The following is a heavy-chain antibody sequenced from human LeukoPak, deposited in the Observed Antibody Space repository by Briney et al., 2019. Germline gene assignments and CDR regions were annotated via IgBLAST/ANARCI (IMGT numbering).Heavy chain of an antibody. CDR3: ARDTSTMVRGSYYYYMDV. J-gene: IGHJ6*03. CDR1: GGSISSGGYS. V-gene: IGHV4-61*02. CDR2: IYTSGSN. D-gene: IGHD3-10*01. Sequence: PSQTLSLTCAVSGGSISSGGYSWSWIRQPAGKGLEWIGRIYTSGSNIYNPSLKSRVTISLDTSKNQFSLKLSSVTATDTAVYYCARDTSTMVRGSYYYYMDVWGKGTTVTISS.